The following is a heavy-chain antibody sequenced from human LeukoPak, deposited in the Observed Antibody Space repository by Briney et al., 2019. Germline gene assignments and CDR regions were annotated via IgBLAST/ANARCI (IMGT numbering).Heavy chain of an antibody. CDR1: GGSFSGYY. Sequence: SETLSLTCAVYGGSFSGYYWSWIRQPPGKGLEWIGEINHSGSTNYNPSLKSRVTISVDTSKNQFSLKLSSVTAADTAVYYCARYSPNPNVVVLAASPYYFDYWGQGTLVTVSS. D-gene: IGHD2-2*01. V-gene: IGHV4-34*01. CDR2: INHSGST. CDR3: ARYSPNPNVVVLAASPYYFDY. J-gene: IGHJ4*02.